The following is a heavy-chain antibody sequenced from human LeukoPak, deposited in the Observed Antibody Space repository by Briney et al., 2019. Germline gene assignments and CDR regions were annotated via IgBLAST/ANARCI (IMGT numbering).Heavy chain of an antibody. CDR3: ARAGLMVRGVYNWFDP. J-gene: IGHJ5*02. CDR2: ISISSSYI. V-gene: IGHV3-21*01. D-gene: IGHD3-10*01. Sequence: GGSLRLSCAASGFTFSRYSMNWVRQAPGKGLEWVSSISISSSYIYYADSVKGRFTISRDNAKNSLYLQMNSLRAEDTAVYYCARAGLMVRGVYNWFDPWGQGTLVTVSS. CDR1: GFTFSRYS.